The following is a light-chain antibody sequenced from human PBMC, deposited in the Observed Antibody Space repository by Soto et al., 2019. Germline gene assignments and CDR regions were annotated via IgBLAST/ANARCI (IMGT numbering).Light chain of an antibody. Sequence: EIVMTQSPATLSVSPGERATLSCWASQSVGRSLAWYQQKPGQAPRLLIYDASNRATGIPARFSGSGSGTDFTLIINSLEPEDFAVYYCQQRSSPTFGQGTRLEIK. V-gene: IGKV3-11*01. J-gene: IGKJ5*01. CDR3: QQRSSPT. CDR1: QSVGRS. CDR2: DAS.